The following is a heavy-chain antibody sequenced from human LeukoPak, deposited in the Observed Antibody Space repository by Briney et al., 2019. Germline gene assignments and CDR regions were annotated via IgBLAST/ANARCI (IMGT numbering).Heavy chain of an antibody. D-gene: IGHD4-17*01. CDR2: IDPSDSYT. CDR3: ARLEKTVTYDLHY. V-gene: IGHV5-10-1*01. Sequence: GESLKISCKGSGYSLTSYWISWVRQMPGKGLDWMGRIDPSDSYTNYSPSFQGHVTISADKSISTAYLQWSSLKASDTAMYYCARLEKTVTYDLHYWGQGTLVTVSS. J-gene: IGHJ4*02. CDR1: GYSLTSYW.